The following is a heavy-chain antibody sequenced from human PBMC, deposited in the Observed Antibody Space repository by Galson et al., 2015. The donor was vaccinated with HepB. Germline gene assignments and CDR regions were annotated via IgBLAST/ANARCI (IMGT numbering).Heavy chain of an antibody. CDR3: ARLRRGEGGGMDV. CDR1: GYTFTSYY. D-gene: IGHD3-16*01. V-gene: IGHV1-46*01. CDR2: INPSGGST. Sequence: SVKVSCKASGYTFTSYYMHWMRQAPGQGLEWMGIINPSGGSTSYAQKFQGRVTMTRDTSTSTVYMELSSLRSEDAAVYYCARLRRGEGGGMDVWGQGTTVTVSS. J-gene: IGHJ6*02.